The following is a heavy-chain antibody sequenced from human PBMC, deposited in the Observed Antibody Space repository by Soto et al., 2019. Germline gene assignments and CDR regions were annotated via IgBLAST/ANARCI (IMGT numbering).Heavy chain of an antibody. J-gene: IGHJ3*01. CDR3: AKDQGIAASHGID. CDR2: ISSHGSDK. CDR1: GVTFNNYG. V-gene: IGHV3-30*18. D-gene: IGHD6-13*01. Sequence: QVQLVESGGGVVQPGTSLRLSCAASGVTFNNYGMHWVRQAPGTGLEWVAAISSHGSDKYYTDSVKGRLTISRDNSKNTLYLQMHSLRSEDTAVYYCAKDQGIAASHGIDWGQGTMVTVSS.